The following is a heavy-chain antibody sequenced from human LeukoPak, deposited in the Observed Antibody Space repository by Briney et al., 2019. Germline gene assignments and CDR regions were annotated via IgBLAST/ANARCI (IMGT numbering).Heavy chain of an antibody. CDR2: INHSGST. D-gene: IGHD6-13*01. CDR1: GGSFSGYY. J-gene: IGHJ4*02. CDR3: ASYSSSWSPYFDH. Sequence: SETLSLTCAVYGGSFSGYYWSWIRQPPGKGLEWIGEINHSGSTNYNPSLKSRVTISVDTSKNQFSLKLSSVTAADTAVYYCASYSSSWSPYFDHWGQGTLVTVSS. V-gene: IGHV4-34*01.